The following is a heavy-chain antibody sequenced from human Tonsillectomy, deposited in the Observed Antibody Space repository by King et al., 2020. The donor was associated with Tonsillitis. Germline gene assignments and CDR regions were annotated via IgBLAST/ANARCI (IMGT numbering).Heavy chain of an antibody. J-gene: IGHJ4*02. CDR1: GGSFSGYY. D-gene: IGHD5-18*01. Sequence: VQLQQWGAGLLKPSETLSLTCAVYGGSFSGYYWSWIRQPPGKGLEWIGEINHSGSTNYNPSLKSRVTISVDTSKTQFSLKLSSVTAADTAVYYCARGKVGTTMVTLLKFDYWGQGTLVTVSS. V-gene: IGHV4-34*01. CDR3: ARGKVGTTMVTLLKFDY. CDR2: INHSGST.